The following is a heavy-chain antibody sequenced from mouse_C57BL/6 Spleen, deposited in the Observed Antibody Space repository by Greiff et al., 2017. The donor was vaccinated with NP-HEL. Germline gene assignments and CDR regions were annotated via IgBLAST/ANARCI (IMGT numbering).Heavy chain of an antibody. J-gene: IGHJ3*01. V-gene: IGHV1-64*01. CDR1: GYTFTSYW. Sequence: QVHVKQPGAELVKPGASVKLSCKASGYTFTSYWMHWVKQRPGQGLEWIGMIHPNSGSTNYNEKFKSKATLTVDKSSSTAYMQLSSLTSEDSAVYYCARRAAQVAWFAYWGQGTLVTVSA. CDR3: ARRAAQVAWFAY. D-gene: IGHD3-2*02. CDR2: IHPNSGST.